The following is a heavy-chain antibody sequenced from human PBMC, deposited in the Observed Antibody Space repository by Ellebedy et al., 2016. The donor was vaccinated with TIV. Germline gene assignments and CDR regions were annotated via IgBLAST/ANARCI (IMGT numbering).Heavy chain of an antibody. J-gene: IGHJ1*01. D-gene: IGHD2-21*02. CDR1: GGSFSGYY. CDR3: ARGLTYCGGDCSGYFQH. V-gene: IGHV4-34*01. Sequence: SDTLSLTCAVHGGSFSGYYWSWIRQPPGKGLEWIGEINHNGKTNYSPSLKSRVTVSVDTSKNQFSLKLSSVTAADTDVYYGARGLTYCGGDCSGYFQHWGQGTLVTVSS. CDR2: INHNGKT.